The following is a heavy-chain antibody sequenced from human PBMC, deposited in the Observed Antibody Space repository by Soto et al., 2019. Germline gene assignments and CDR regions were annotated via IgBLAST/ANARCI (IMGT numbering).Heavy chain of an antibody. V-gene: IGHV3-23*01. CDR2: ISGSGGST. CDR3: AKKGPYYDSSLDY. Sequence: PGGSLRLSCAASGFTFSSYAMSWVRQAPGKGLEWVSGISGSGGSTSYADSVKGRLTISRDNSKNTLYLQMNSLRAEDTAVYYCAKKGPYYDSSLDYWGQGTLVTVSS. CDR1: GFTFSSYA. D-gene: IGHD3-22*01. J-gene: IGHJ4*02.